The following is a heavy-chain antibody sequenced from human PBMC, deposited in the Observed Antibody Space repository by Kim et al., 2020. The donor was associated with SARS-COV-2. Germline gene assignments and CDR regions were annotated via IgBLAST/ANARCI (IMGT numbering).Heavy chain of an antibody. V-gene: IGHV3-7*01. CDR1: GFTFSTYW. J-gene: IGHJ5*02. Sequence: GGSLRLSCAASGFTFSTYWMTWVRQAPGKGLEWVANIKEDGGEKYYVGSVEGRFTISRDSAKNSLFLQMNSLRAEDTAVYYCARFHSTWVQGTLVTVSS. CDR3: ARFHST. CDR2: IKEDGGEK.